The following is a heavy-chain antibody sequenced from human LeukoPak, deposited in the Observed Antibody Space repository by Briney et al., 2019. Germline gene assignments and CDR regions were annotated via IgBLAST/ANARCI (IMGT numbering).Heavy chain of an antibody. CDR2: MNPNSGNT. D-gene: IGHD6-13*01. V-gene: IGHV1-8*02. CDR3: ARGQKTTEQQLGY. CDR1: GYTFTNYD. J-gene: IGHJ4*02. Sequence: ASVKVSCKASGYTFTNYDINWVRQATGQGLEWMAWMNPNSGNTGYAQKFQGRVTMTRNTSISTAYMELSSLRSEDAAVYCCARGQKTTEQQLGYWGQGTLVTVSS.